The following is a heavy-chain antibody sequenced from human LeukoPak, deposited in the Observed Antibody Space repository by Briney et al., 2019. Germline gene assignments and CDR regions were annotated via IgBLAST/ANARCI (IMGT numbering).Heavy chain of an antibody. Sequence: SVKVSCKASGGTFSSYAISWVRQAPGQGLEWMGRIIPILGIANYAQKFQGRVTITADKSTSTAYMELSSLRSEDTAVYYCARDDTAMVGPHYYYYGMDVWGQGTTVTVSS. D-gene: IGHD5-18*01. CDR2: IIPILGIA. J-gene: IGHJ6*02. CDR3: ARDDTAMVGPHYYYYGMDV. CDR1: GGTFSSYA. V-gene: IGHV1-69*04.